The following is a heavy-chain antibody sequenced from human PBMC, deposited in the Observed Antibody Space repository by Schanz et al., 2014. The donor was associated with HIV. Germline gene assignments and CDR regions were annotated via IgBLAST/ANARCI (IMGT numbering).Heavy chain of an antibody. J-gene: IGHJ4*02. CDR3: ASTRERYSGATSGFDY. CDR1: GFTFSSYW. D-gene: IGHD1-26*01. V-gene: IGHV3-7*01. Sequence: EVQLVESGGGLVQPGGSLRLSCAASGFTFSSYWMSWVRQAPGKGLEWVANIKQDESEKYYVDSVKGRFTISRDNAKKSLYLRMNNLRAEDTAVYYCASTRERYSGATSGFDYWGQGTLVTVST. CDR2: IKQDESEK.